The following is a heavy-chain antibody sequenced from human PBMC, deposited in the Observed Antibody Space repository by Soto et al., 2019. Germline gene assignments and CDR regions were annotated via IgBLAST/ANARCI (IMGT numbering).Heavy chain of an antibody. CDR3: ARDGVSSTEYTWKYGTYFDY. V-gene: IGHV3-30-3*01. Sequence: GGSVRLSCAASGFTYSTYTMHWVRQGPGKGLEWVAVISYDGNNKFYADSVKGRFTISRDSTKQTLYLQMNSLRPDDTAMYYCARDGVSSTEYTWKYGTYFDYWGKGALVTVSS. CDR1: GFTYSTYT. D-gene: IGHD1-7*01. J-gene: IGHJ4*02. CDR2: ISYDGNNK.